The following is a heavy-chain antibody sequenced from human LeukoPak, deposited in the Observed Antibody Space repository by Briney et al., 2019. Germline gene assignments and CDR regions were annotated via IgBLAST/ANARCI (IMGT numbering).Heavy chain of an antibody. CDR3: ARAGGDLDY. D-gene: IGHD2-21*02. J-gene: IGHJ4*02. Sequence: PGVSLRLSCAASGFTFSTYAMTWVRQAPGKGLEWVSSISSSSSYIYYADSVKGRFTISRDNAKNSLYLQMNSLRAEDTAVYYCARAGGDLDYWGQGALVTVSS. CDR1: GFTFSTYA. V-gene: IGHV3-21*01. CDR2: ISSSSSYI.